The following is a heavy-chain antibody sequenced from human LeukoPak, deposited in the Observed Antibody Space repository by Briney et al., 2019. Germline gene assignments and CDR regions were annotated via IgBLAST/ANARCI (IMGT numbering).Heavy chain of an antibody. CDR3: ARSDDSSFDY. Sequence: SETLSLTCAVYGGSFSGYYWSWIRQPPGKGLEWIGSIYYSGSTYYNPSLKSRVTISVDTSKDQFSLKLSSVTAADTAVYYCARSDDSSFDYWGQGTLVTVSS. D-gene: IGHD3-22*01. CDR2: IYYSGST. J-gene: IGHJ4*02. CDR1: GGSFSGYY. V-gene: IGHV4-34*01.